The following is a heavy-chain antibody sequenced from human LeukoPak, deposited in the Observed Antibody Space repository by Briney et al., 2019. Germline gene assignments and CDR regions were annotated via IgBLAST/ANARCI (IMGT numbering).Heavy chain of an antibody. V-gene: IGHV3-21*01. CDR3: ARDPATYSSGRWGGFDY. Sequence: GGSLRLSCAASGFTFSSYSMNWVRQAPGKGLEWVSSISSSRSYIYYADSVKGRFTIPRDNAKNSLYLQMNSLRAEDTAVYYCARDPATYSSGRWGGFDYWGQGTLVTVSS. CDR2: ISSSRSYI. D-gene: IGHD6-19*01. CDR1: GFTFSSYS. J-gene: IGHJ4*02.